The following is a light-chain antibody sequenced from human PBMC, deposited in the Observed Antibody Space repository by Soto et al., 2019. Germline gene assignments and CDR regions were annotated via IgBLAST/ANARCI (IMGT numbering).Light chain of an antibody. J-gene: IGLJ1*01. V-gene: IGLV1-40*01. Sequence: QSVLTQPPSVSGAPGQRVTISCTGSSSNIGAGYDVHWYQQLPGTAPKLLIYGNNNRPSGVPDRFSGSKSGTSASLAITGLQAEDEADYYCQSYDSCLSGLVFGTGTKVTVL. CDR1: SSNIGAGYD. CDR3: QSYDSCLSGLV. CDR2: GNN.